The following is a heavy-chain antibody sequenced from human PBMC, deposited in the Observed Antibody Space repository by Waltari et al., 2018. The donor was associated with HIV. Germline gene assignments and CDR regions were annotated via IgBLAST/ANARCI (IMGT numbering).Heavy chain of an antibody. CDR3: TRQLYRGGGVAY. V-gene: IGHV5-51*01. D-gene: IGHD3-10*01. CDR1: GYSFPGYW. J-gene: IGHJ4*02. Sequence: EVQLLQSGAEVKKPGEPLKMPCKGYGYSFPGYWIGWGRQKPGKGLEWMGIIYPRDSETRLSPSFQGQGTISADKSIDTAYLHWTSLKASDTAIYYCTRQLYRGGGVAYWGQGTLVTVSS. CDR2: IYPRDSET.